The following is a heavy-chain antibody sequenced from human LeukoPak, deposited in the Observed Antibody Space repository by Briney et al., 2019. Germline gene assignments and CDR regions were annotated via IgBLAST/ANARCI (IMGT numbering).Heavy chain of an antibody. CDR2: IYYSGST. Sequence: PSETLSLTCTVSGGSISSYYWSWIRQPPGKGPEWIGYIYYSGSTNYNPSLKSRVTISVDTSKNQFSLKLSSVTAADTAVYYCARRRYFDWLAEEGFDYWGQGTLVTVSS. CDR1: GGSISSYY. CDR3: ARRRYFDWLAEEGFDY. J-gene: IGHJ4*02. D-gene: IGHD3-9*01. V-gene: IGHV4-59*08.